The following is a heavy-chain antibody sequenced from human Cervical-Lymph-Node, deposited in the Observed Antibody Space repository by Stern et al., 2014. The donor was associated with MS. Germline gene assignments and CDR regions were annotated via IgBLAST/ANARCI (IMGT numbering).Heavy chain of an antibody. J-gene: IGHJ6*02. V-gene: IGHV3-13*01. D-gene: IGHD4-17*01. CDR3: ARDIGDYGMDV. CDR2: IGTAGDT. Sequence: EVQLVESGGGLVQPGGSLRLSCAASGFTFSSYDMHWVRQATGKGLEWVSAIGTAGDTYYPGSVKGRFTIYRENAKNSLYLQMNSLRAGDTAVYYCARDIGDYGMDVWGQGTTVTVSS. CDR1: GFTFSSYD.